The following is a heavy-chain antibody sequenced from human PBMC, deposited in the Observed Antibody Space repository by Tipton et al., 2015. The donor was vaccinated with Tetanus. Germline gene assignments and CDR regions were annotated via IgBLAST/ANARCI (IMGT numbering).Heavy chain of an antibody. D-gene: IGHD2-15*01. CDR3: ARELDCSGGGCYSYGLDV. CDR2: LWFDGGDE. Sequence: RSLRLSCAASGSTFRSYGMHWVRQAPGKGLEWVAVLWFDGGDEYYADSVKGRFTISRDNSKNTVYLQMNSLRAEDTAVYYCARELDCSGGGCYSYGLDVWGQGTTVTVSS. CDR1: GSTFRSYG. V-gene: IGHV3-33*01. J-gene: IGHJ6*02.